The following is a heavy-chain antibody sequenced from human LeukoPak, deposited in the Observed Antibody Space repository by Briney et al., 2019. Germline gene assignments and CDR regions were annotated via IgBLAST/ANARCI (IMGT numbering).Heavy chain of an antibody. CDR2: IYYSGGA. J-gene: IGHJ4*02. Sequence: SETLSLTCTVSGGSISSYYWSWIRQPPGKGLEWIGYIYYSGGANYNPSLKSRVTISVDTSKNQFSLKLSSVTAADTAVYYCARPRNYGSGNYYNEYWGQGALVTVSS. V-gene: IGHV4-59*08. CDR1: GGSISSYY. D-gene: IGHD3-10*01. CDR3: ARPRNYGSGNYYNEY.